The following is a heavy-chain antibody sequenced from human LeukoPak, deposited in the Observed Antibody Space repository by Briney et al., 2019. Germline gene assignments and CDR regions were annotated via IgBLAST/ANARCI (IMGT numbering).Heavy chain of an antibody. Sequence: GGSLRLSXATSGFSFSNFWMSWVRQAPGRGLQWVANIHPEGNEKYHVESVKGRFIISRDNARNLLFLQVNGLRVEDTAVYYCARGDDFSGDHWGQGTLVTVSS. J-gene: IGHJ4*02. D-gene: IGHD1-1*01. V-gene: IGHV3-7*04. CDR2: IHPEGNEK. CDR3: ARGDDFSGDH. CDR1: GFSFSNFW.